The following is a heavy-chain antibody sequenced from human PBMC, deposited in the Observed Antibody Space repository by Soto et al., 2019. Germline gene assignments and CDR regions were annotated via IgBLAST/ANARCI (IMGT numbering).Heavy chain of an antibody. Sequence: VQLGECGGGLVQPGWSLRLSCAASGFTVSSNYMNWVRQAPGKGLEWVSIIYSDGYTYYADAVKGRFTISRDNPKNTLYLEMNSLRAEDTAVYYCARGGLGSHYYYYMDVWGKGTTVTVSS. V-gene: IGHV3-66*01. CDR1: GFTVSSNY. CDR3: ARGGLGSHYYYYMDV. CDR2: IYSDGYT. D-gene: IGHD2-2*03. J-gene: IGHJ6*03.